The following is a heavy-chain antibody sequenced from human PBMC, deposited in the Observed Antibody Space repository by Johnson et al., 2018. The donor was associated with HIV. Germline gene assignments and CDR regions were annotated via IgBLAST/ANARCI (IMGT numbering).Heavy chain of an antibody. CDR3: AKDQGYSSSWGGFDI. CDR1: GFTFSSYD. CDR2: IGTAGYT. V-gene: IGHV3-13*01. Sequence: VQLVESGGGLVKPGGSLRLSCAASGFTFSSYDMHWVRQATGKGLEWVSAIGTAGYTYYPGSVKGRFTISRDNDENSLYLQMNSLRAEDTALYYCAKDQGYSSSWGGFDIWGQGTMVTVSS. J-gene: IGHJ3*02. D-gene: IGHD6-13*01.